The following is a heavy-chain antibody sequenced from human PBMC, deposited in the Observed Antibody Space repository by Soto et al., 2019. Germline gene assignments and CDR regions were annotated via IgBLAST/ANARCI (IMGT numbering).Heavy chain of an antibody. V-gene: IGHV3-15*01. CDR3: TTDPYYDFWSGYQYYYYGMDV. Sequence: SGGSLRLSCAASGFTFSNAWMSWVRQAPGKGLEWVGRIKSKTDGGTTDYAAPVKGRFTISRDDSKNTLYLQMNSLKTEDTAVYYCTTDPYYDFWSGYQYYYYGMDVWGQGTTVTVSS. CDR1: GFTFSNAW. CDR2: IKSKTDGGTT. D-gene: IGHD3-3*01. J-gene: IGHJ6*02.